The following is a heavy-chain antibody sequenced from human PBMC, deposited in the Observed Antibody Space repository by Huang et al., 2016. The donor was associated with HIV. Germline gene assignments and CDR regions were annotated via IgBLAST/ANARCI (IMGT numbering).Heavy chain of an antibody. CDR1: GFKFDDYA. CDR2: ISWNSGDI. V-gene: IGHV3-9*01. J-gene: IGHJ4*02. CDR3: VKDRRMRGSGWTFFDN. D-gene: IGHD6-19*01. Sequence: EVQLEEFGGRLVQPGRSLRLSCATYGFKFDDYAMDWVRQVPGGGVGGVSGISWNSGDIVYAESVRGRCAISRDNAVKFLYLQMDSLRREDTALYYCVKDRRMRGSGWTFFDNWGQGTLVDVSS.